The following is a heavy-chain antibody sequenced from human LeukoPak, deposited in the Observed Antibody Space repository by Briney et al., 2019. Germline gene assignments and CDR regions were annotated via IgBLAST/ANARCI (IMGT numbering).Heavy chain of an antibody. D-gene: IGHD6-19*01. V-gene: IGHV3-23*01. CDR1: GFTFSSYA. CDR3: ATEYSSGWYVSYYYYGMDV. J-gene: IGHJ6*02. Sequence: GGSLRLSCAASGFTFSSYAMSWVRQAPGKGLEWVSAISGSGGSTYYADSVKGRFTISRDNSKNTLYLQMNSLRAEDTAVYYCATEYSSGWYVSYYYYGMDVWGQGTTVTVSS. CDR2: ISGSGGST.